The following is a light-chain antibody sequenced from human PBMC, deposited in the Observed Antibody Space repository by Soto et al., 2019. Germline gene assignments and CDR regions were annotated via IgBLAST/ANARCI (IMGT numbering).Light chain of an antibody. J-gene: IGLJ3*02. Sequence: QSALTQSASVSGSPGQSITISCTGTSSDVGGYNYVSWYQQHPGKAPKLIIYDVSNRPSGVSTRFSGSKSGNTASLTISGLQAEDEADYSCSSYTSTNSWVFCGGTQLTVL. V-gene: IGLV2-14*01. CDR1: SSDVGGYNY. CDR2: DVS. CDR3: SSYTSTNSWV.